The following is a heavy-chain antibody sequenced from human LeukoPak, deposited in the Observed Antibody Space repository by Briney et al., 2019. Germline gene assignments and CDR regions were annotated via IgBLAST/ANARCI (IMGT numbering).Heavy chain of an antibody. CDR2: IYTSGST. Sequence: SETLSLTCTVSGGSISSYYWSWIRQPPGKGLEWIGYIYTSGSTNYNPSLKSRVTISVDTSKNQFSLKLSSVTAADTAVYYCARRGVVWYDSSDYFDYWGQGTLVSVSS. J-gene: IGHJ4*02. CDR1: GGSISSYY. D-gene: IGHD3-22*01. V-gene: IGHV4-4*09. CDR3: ARRGVVWYDSSDYFDY.